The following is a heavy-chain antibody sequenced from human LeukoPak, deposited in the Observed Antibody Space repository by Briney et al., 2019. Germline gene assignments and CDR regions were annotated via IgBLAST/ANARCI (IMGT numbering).Heavy chain of an antibody. J-gene: IGHJ3*02. D-gene: IGHD4-23*01. CDR3: ARVGNEDAFDI. Sequence: PGGSLRLSCAASGFTFNNYAMSWVRQAPGKGLEWVSVIYSGGSTYYADSVKGRFTISRDNSKNTLYLQMNSLRAEDTAVYYCARVGNEDAFDIWGQGTMVTVSS. V-gene: IGHV3-53*01. CDR2: IYSGGST. CDR1: GFTFNNYA.